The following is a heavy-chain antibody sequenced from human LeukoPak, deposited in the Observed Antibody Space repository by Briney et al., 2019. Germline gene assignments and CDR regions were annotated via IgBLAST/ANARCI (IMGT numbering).Heavy chain of an antibody. V-gene: IGHV4-59*01. CDR2: IYYSGST. CDR3: ARGYNSGEDDAFDI. D-gene: IGHD3-22*01. J-gene: IGHJ3*02. Sequence: SETLSLTCTVSGGSISSYYWSWIRQPPGKGLEWIGYIYYSGSTNYNPSLKSRVTISVDTSKNQFSLKLSSVTAADTAVYYCARGYNSGEDDAFDIWGQGTMDTVSS. CDR1: GGSISSYY.